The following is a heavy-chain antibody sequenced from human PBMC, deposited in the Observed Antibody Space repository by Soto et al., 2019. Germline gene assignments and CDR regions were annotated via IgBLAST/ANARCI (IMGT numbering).Heavy chain of an antibody. Sequence: GGSLRLSCASSGFTFSSYDMHWVRQATGKGPELVSAVSTAGDTYYPGSVKGRFTISRENAKNSLYLQMNSLIAEDTAVYYRAGERRVRGYYYGMDVWDQETTFSV. J-gene: IGHJ6*02. CDR1: GFTFSSYD. V-gene: IGHV3-13*01. D-gene: IGHD2-21*01. CDR2: VSTAGDT. CDR3: AGERRVRGYYYGMDV.